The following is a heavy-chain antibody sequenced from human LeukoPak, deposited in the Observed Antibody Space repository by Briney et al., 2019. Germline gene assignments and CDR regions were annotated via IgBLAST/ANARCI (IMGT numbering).Heavy chain of an antibody. CDR2: ISSSSSTI. CDR3: ARDVHGGNWNWYSDL. V-gene: IGHV3-48*04. CDR1: GFTFSSYS. Sequence: PGGSLRLSCAASGFTFSSYSMNWVRQAPGKGLEWVSYISSSSSTIYYADSVKGRFTISRDNAKNSLYLQMNSLRAEDTAVYFCARDVHGGNWNWYSDLWGRGTLVTVSS. D-gene: IGHD3-3*01. J-gene: IGHJ2*01.